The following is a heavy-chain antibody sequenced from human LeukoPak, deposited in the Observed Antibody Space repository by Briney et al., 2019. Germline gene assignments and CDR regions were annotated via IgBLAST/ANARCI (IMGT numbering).Heavy chain of an antibody. CDR1: GFTFSSYG. J-gene: IGHJ4*02. V-gene: IGHV3-33*01. CDR2: IWYDGSNK. Sequence: GGSLRLSCAASGFTFSSYGMHWVRQAPGKGLEWVAVIWYDGSNKYYADSVKGRFTISRDNSKNTLSLQMNRLRVEDTAVYYCARDVSSSGSYWGQGTLVIVSS. D-gene: IGHD6-19*01. CDR3: ARDVSSSGSY.